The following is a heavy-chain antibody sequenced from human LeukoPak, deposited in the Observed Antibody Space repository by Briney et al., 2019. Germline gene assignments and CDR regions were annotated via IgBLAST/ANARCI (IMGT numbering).Heavy chain of an antibody. CDR1: SYSINSGYY. V-gene: IGHV4-38-2*02. D-gene: IGHD6-6*01. J-gene: IGHJ4*02. CDR2: IYYSGTT. CDR3: ARESSSSPDY. Sequence: KSSETLSLTCTVSSYSINSGYYWGWIRQPPGKGLEWIGSIYYSGTTYYKPSLRSRVTISIDTSKNQFSLRLTSVTAADTAVYYCARESSSSPDYWGQGTLVTVSS.